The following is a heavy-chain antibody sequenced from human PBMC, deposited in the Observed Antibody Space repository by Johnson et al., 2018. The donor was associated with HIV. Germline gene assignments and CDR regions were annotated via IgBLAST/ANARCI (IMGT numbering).Heavy chain of an antibody. CDR1: GFTFSNAW. CDR3: AKDSRPKTFDI. J-gene: IGHJ3*02. CDR2: IKSKTDGGTT. V-gene: IGHV3-15*01. Sequence: VQLVESGGGLVKPGGSLRLSCAASGFTFSNAWMSWVRQAPGKGLEWVGRIKSKTDGGTTDYAAPVKGRFTISRDDSKTTLYLQMNSLKTEDTALYYCAKDSRPKTFDIWGQGTMVTVSS.